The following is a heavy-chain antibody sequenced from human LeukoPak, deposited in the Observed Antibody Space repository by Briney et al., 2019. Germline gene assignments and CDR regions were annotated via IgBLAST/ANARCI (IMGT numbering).Heavy chain of an antibody. CDR3: ARIRDGYNYYDAFDI. D-gene: IGHD5-24*01. CDR2: IYPGDSDP. Sequence: GESLKISCEGIGYSFTTYWIGWVRQKPGKGLEWMGIIYPGDSDPRYSPSFQGQVTISADKSINTAYLQWSSLKASDTAMYYCARIRDGYNYYDAFDIWGQGTMVIVSS. CDR1: GYSFTTYW. V-gene: IGHV5-51*01. J-gene: IGHJ3*02.